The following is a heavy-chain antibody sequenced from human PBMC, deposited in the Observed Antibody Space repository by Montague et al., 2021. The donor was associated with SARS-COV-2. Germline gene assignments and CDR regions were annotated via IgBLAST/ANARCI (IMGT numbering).Heavy chain of an antibody. V-gene: IGHV3-74*01. CDR2: INSDGSST. CDR3: AKRASSGWYLDWYFDL. Sequence: SLRLSCAASGFTFSSYWMPWVRQAPGKGLVWVSRINSDGSSTSYADSVKGRFTISRDNAKNTLYLQMNSLRAEDTAVYYCAKRASSGWYLDWYFDLWGRGTLVTVSS. CDR1: GFTFSSYW. D-gene: IGHD6-19*01. J-gene: IGHJ2*01.